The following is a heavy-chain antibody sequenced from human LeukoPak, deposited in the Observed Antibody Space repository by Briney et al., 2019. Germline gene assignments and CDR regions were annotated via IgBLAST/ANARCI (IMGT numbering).Heavy chain of an antibody. J-gene: IGHJ4*02. CDR3: ARFDIVEEGGPDY. CDR1: GGSISMGDYY. Sequence: SETLSLTCNVAGGSISMGDYYWSWIRQPPGKGLEWIGYIYHSGSTYYNPSLKSRITISVDTSKNQFSLKVTSVTAADTATYYCARFDIVEEGGPDYWGQGTLVTVSS. CDR2: IYHSGST. V-gene: IGHV4-30-4*01. D-gene: IGHD2-15*01.